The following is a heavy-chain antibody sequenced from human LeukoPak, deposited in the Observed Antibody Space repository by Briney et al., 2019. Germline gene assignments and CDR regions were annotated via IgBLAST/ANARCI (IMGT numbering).Heavy chain of an antibody. V-gene: IGHV4-59*01. J-gene: IGHJ6*03. D-gene: IGHD2-15*01. CDR1: GGSISSYY. CDR3: ARAQYCSGGSCYSGYYCYYMDV. Sequence: PSETLSLTCTVSGGSISSYYWSWIRQPPGKGLEWIGYIYYSGSTNYNPSLKSRVTISVDTSKNQFSLKLSSVTAADTAVYYCARAQYCSGGSCYSGYYCYYMDVWGKGTTVTVSS. CDR2: IYYSGST.